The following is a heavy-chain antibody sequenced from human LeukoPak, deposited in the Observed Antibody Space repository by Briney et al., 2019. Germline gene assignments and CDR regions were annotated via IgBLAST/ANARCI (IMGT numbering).Heavy chain of an antibody. V-gene: IGHV4-34*01. CDR1: GGSFSGYY. CDR2: INHSGST. Sequence: SETLSLTCAVYGGSFSGYYWSWIRQPLGKGLEWIGEINHSGSTNYNPSLKSRVTISVDTSKYQFSLKLSSVTAADTAVYYCARARSGGDYSFDYWGQGTLVTVSS. CDR3: ARARSGGDYSFDY. D-gene: IGHD4-17*01. J-gene: IGHJ4*02.